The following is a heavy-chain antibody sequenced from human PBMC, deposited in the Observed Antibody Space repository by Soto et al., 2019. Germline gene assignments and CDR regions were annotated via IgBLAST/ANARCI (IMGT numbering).Heavy chain of an antibody. J-gene: IGHJ5*02. CDR1: GCSISSSIYY. CDR2: IYYSGST. Sequence: SETLSLTCTVSGCSISSSIYYWGWIRQPPGKGLEWIGSIYYSGSTYYNPSLKSRVTISVDTSKNQFSLKLSSVTAADTAVYYCARQESIVVVPAAISDWFDPWGQGTLVTVSS. V-gene: IGHV4-39*01. D-gene: IGHD2-2*01. CDR3: ARQESIVVVPAAISDWFDP.